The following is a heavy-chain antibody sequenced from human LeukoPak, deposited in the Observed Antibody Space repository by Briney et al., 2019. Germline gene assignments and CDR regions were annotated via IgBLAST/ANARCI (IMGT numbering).Heavy chain of an antibody. J-gene: IGHJ3*02. CDR1: GFTFSSYG. V-gene: IGHV3-33*06. Sequence: PGGSLRLSCAASGFTFSSYGMHWVRQAPGEGLEWVAVIWYDGSNKYYADSVKGRFTISRDNSKNTLYLQMNSLRAEDTAVYYCAKDTAMVFTIWGQGTMVTVSS. D-gene: IGHD5-18*01. CDR2: IWYDGSNK. CDR3: AKDTAMVFTI.